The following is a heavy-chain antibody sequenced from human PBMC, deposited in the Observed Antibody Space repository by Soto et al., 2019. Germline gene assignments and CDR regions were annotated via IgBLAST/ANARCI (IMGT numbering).Heavy chain of an antibody. D-gene: IGHD3-10*01. Sequence: SETLSLTCAVYGGSFSGYYWSWIRQPAGKGLEWIGRIYSGGSTNYNPSLKSRVTMSVDTSKNQFSLNLNSVTAADAAIYFCARGPGGFGDFSLDYWGQGTLVTSPQ. J-gene: IGHJ4*02. V-gene: IGHV4-59*10. CDR3: ARGPGGFGDFSLDY. CDR1: GGSFSGYY. CDR2: IYSGGST.